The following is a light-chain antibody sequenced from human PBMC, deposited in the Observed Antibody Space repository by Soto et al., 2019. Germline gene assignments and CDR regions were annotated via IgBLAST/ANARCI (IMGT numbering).Light chain of an antibody. J-gene: IGLJ1*01. CDR3: QSYDSSLSAHYV. CDR2: GNS. Sequence: QSALTQPPSVSGAPGQRVTISCTGSSSNIGAGYDVHWYQQLPGTAPKLLIYGNSNRPSGVPDRFSGSKSGTSASLAITGLQAEDEAEYYCQSYDSSLSAHYVFGTGTKLTVL. CDR1: SSNIGAGYD. V-gene: IGLV1-40*01.